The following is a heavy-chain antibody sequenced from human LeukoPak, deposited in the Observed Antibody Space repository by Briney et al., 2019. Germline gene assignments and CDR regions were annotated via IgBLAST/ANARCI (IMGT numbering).Heavy chain of an antibody. J-gene: IGHJ4*02. D-gene: IGHD3-22*01. CDR2: IYHSGST. CDR1: GYSISSGYY. CDR3: ARDPSHYNSKEGY. V-gene: IGHV4-38-2*02. Sequence: SETLSLTCTVSGYSISSGYYWGWIRQPPGKGLEWIGSIYHSGSTYYNPSLKSRVTISVDTSKNQFSLKLSSVTAADTAVYYCARDPSHYNSKEGYWGQGTLVTVSS.